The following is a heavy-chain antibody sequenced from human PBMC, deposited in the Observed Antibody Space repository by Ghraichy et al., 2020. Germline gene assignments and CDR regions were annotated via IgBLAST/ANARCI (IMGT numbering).Heavy chain of an antibody. CDR1: GFTVRDYA. V-gene: IGHV3-23*01. CDR3: AKDSDKSLAFDS. J-gene: IGHJ4*02. Sequence: GGSLRLSCVGSGFTVRDYAMSWVRQPPGKGLEWVSEIRRGGVTTAYADPVRGRFTITRDNAKNTLYLQMRSLRVDDTAVYYCAKDSDKSLAFDSWGQGTLVTVSS. CDR2: IRRGGVTT. D-gene: IGHD3-16*02.